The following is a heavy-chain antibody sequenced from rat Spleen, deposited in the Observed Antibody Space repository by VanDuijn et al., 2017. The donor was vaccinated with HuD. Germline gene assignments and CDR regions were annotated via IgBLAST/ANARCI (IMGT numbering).Heavy chain of an antibody. J-gene: IGHJ3*01. V-gene: IGHV5-25*01. D-gene: IGHD4-3*01. CDR1: GFTFSNYD. Sequence: EVQLVESGGGLVQPGRSLKLSCTASGFTFSNYDMAWVRQAPTEGLEWVASISPSGGNTYYRDSVKGRFTVSRDNAKSIFYLQMDSLRSEDTASYYCVRQETSGYSNWFSYWGQGTLVTVSS. CDR3: VRQETSGYSNWFSY. CDR2: ISPSGGNT.